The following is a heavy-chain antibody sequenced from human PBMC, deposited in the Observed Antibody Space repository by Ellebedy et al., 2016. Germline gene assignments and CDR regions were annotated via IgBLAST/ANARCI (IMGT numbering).Heavy chain of an antibody. CDR2: IRRKASGGTT. D-gene: IGHD3-22*01. V-gene: IGHV3-49*03. Sequence: GGSLRLXXTTSGFTFADYALSWFRQAPGKGLEWVGFIRRKASGGTTEYAASVKGRFTVSRDDSKSIAYLQMNSLKAEDTAVYYCARALRKRINLIPEGDPWGQGTLVTVSS. CDR1: GFTFADYA. CDR3: ARALRKRINLIPEGDP. J-gene: IGHJ5*02.